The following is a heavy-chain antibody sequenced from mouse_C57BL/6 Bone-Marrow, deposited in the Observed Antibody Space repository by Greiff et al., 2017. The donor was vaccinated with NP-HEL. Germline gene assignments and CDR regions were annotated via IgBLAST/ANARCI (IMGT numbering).Heavy chain of an antibody. CDR2: IRNKANGYTT. D-gene: IGHD3-2*02. V-gene: IGHV7-3*01. CDR3: ARETAQALFAY. CDR1: GFTFTDYY. Sequence: EVHLVESGGGLVQPGGSLSLSCAASGFTFTDYYMSWVRQPPGKALEWLGFIRNKANGYTTEYSASVKGRFTISRDNSQSILYLQMNALRAEDSATYYCARETAQALFAYWGQGTLVTVSA. J-gene: IGHJ3*01.